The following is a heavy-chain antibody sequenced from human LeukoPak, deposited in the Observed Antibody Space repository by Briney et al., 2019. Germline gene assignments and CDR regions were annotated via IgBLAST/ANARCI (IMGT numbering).Heavy chain of an antibody. Sequence: SETLSLTCAVYGGSFSGYYWSWIRQPPGKGLEWIGYIYYSGSTNYNPSLKSRVTISVDTSKNQFSLKLSSVTAADTAVYYCARHAGRWYSGSYETDYWGQGTLVTVSS. V-gene: IGHV4-59*08. J-gene: IGHJ4*02. CDR3: ARHAGRWYSGSYETDY. CDR2: IYYSGST. CDR1: GGSFSGYY. D-gene: IGHD1-26*01.